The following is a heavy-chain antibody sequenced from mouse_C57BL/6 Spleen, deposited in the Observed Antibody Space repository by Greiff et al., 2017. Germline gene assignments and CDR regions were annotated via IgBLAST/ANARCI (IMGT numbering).Heavy chain of an antibody. CDR2: IWSGGST. CDR3: ARRDDGYYDYAMDY. V-gene: IGHV2-2*01. Sequence: VQLQQSGPGLVQPSQSLSITCTVSGFSFTRYGVHWVRQSPGQGLEWLGVIWSGGSTDNNTAIISRLSISKDNSKSQVSFKMNSLQADDTAIYYCARRDDGYYDYAMDYGGQGTSVTVSS. D-gene: IGHD2-3*01. J-gene: IGHJ4*01. CDR1: GFSFTRYG.